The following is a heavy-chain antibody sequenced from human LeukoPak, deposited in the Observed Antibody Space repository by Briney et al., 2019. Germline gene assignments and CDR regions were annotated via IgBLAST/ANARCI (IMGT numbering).Heavy chain of an antibody. Sequence: GGSLRLSCAASGFTFSTYAMSWVRQAPGKGLEWVSAISGSPGSTYYADSVKGRFTISRDNSKNTLYLHMNTLRADDTAVYYCAKESTVTPGNVNWFDPWGRGTLVTVSS. V-gene: IGHV3-23*01. J-gene: IGHJ5*02. CDR3: AKESTVTPGNVNWFDP. D-gene: IGHD4-17*01. CDR2: ISGSPGST. CDR1: GFTFSTYA.